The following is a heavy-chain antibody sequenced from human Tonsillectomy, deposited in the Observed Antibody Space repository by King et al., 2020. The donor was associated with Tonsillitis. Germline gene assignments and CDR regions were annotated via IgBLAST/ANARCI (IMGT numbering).Heavy chain of an antibody. Sequence: QLVQSGAEVKKPGASVKVSCKASGYTFTAYYMHWVRQAPGQGLEWLGWINPNSGGTNYAQRFQGRVAMTRDTSTSTVYMELGRLRSDDTAVYYCASDRFGSNWFDPWGQGTLVTVSS. CDR2: INPNSGGT. J-gene: IGHJ5*02. CDR1: GYTFTAYY. CDR3: ASDRFGSNWFDP. V-gene: IGHV1-2*02. D-gene: IGHD3-10*01.